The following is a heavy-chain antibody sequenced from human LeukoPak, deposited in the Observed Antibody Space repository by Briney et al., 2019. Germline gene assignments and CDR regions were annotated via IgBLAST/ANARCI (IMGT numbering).Heavy chain of an antibody. Sequence: GGSLRRSCAASGFTVSSNYMTWVRQAPGKGLEWVSLIYSGGSTSYADSVRGRFTISRDNSKNTLYLQMNSLRAEDTAVYYCARIETVADAFDIWGQGTLVTVSS. CDR3: ARIETVADAFDI. CDR2: IYSGGST. D-gene: IGHD1-1*01. CDR1: GFTVSSNY. J-gene: IGHJ3*02. V-gene: IGHV3-66*01.